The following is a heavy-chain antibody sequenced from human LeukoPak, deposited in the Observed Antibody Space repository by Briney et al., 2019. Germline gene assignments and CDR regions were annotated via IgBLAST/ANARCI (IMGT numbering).Heavy chain of an antibody. CDR3: ARYTTAGYSSGWYGPSFDS. CDR2: IKRDGSEK. V-gene: IGHV3-7*01. CDR1: GFTFSSYW. Sequence: PGGSLRLSCAASGFTFSSYWTNWVRQAPGKGLEWVANIKRDGSEKYYLDSVKGRFTISRDNAKNSLYLQMNSLRAEDTAVYYCARYTTAGYSSGWYGPSFDSWGQGTLVTVSS. D-gene: IGHD6-19*01. J-gene: IGHJ4*02.